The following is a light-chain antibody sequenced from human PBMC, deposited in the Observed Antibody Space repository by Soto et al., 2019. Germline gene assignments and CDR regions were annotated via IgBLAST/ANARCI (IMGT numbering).Light chain of an antibody. CDR3: SPFARTNPVL. CDR2: NVS. CDR1: SSDVGGYNY. V-gene: IGLV2-14*01. J-gene: IGLJ2*01. Sequence: QSALTQPASVSGSPGQSITISCTGTSSDVGGYNYVSWYQQHPGKAPKLMIYNVSNRPSGVSNRFSGSKSGNTACLTICGLQAEDEGHHYCSPFARTNPVLFGGWTKLTVL.